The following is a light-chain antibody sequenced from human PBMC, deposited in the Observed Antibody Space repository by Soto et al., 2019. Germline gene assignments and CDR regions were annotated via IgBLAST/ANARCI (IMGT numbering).Light chain of an antibody. V-gene: IGKV1-5*01. Sequence: DIQMTQSPSTLSASVGDRVTISCRASQSILTWLAWYQQKPGKAPKLLISDASSLETGVPSRFSGSGSGTDSTLTVSSLQPEDFATYYCHQSYDIPTFGQGTRLEIK. CDR2: DAS. J-gene: IGKJ5*01. CDR1: QSILTW. CDR3: HQSYDIPT.